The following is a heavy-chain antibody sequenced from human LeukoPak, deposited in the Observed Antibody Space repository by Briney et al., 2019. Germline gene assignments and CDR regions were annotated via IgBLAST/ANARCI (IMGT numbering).Heavy chain of an antibody. V-gene: IGHV3-21*01. CDR1: GFTFSSYS. J-gene: IGHJ4*02. D-gene: IGHD3-22*01. CDR3: ARESGDSSGYYPPHFDY. Sequence: PGGSLRLSCAAFGFTFSSYSMNWVRQAPGKGLEWVSSISRDSRFIYFADSVKGRFTISRDNPKKTLYLQMNSLRVEDTAVYYCARESGDSSGYYPPHFDYWGQGTLVTVSS. CDR2: ISRDSRFI.